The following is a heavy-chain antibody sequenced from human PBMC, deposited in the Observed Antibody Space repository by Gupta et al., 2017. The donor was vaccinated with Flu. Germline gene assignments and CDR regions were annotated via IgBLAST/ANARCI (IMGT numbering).Heavy chain of an antibody. Sequence: EVQVAESGGGLVQPGGSLRLSCVAAGFVVSGNYLAWVRQAPGRGLEYVSISYSGVSTFYADSVKGRFTVSRDDSKDTLYLQMSSLKIEDTAVYYCVVGKRAGRDYWGQGTLVTVSS. D-gene: IGHD1-26*01. CDR1: GFVVSGNY. V-gene: IGHV3-66*02. CDR2: SYSGVST. CDR3: VVGKRAGRDY. J-gene: IGHJ4*02.